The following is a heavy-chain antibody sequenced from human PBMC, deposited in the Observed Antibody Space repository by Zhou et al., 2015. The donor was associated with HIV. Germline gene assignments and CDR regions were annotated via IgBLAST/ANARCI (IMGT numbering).Heavy chain of an antibody. D-gene: IGHD3-22*01. J-gene: IGHJ2*01. CDR1: GGTFSSYG. Sequence: VQLVQSGAEVKKPGSSVKVSCKASGGTFSSYGISWVRQAPGQGPEWMGGIIPISGTSTYAQKFQGRVTITADESTTTAYMEVSSLRFEDTAMYYCARSLGGYDGYWYFDLWGRGTLVIVSS. V-gene: IGHV1-69*12. CDR2: IIPISGTS. CDR3: ARSLGGYDGYWYFDL.